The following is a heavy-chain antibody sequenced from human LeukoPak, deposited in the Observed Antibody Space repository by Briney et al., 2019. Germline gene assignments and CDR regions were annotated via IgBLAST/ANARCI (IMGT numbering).Heavy chain of an antibody. V-gene: IGHV4-59*01. CDR3: ARSYYGSGSYSVPLDY. D-gene: IGHD3-10*01. CDR2: IYYSGST. J-gene: IGHJ4*02. CDR1: GGSISSYY. Sequence: PSETLSLICTVSGGSISSYYWSWIRQPPGKGLEWIGYIYYSGSTNYNPSLKSRVTISVDTSKNQFSLKLSSVTAADTAVYYCARSYYGSGSYSVPLDYWGQGTLVTVSS.